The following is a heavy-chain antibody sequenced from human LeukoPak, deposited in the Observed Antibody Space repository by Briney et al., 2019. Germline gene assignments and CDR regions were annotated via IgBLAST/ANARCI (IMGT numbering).Heavy chain of an antibody. CDR2: ISYDGSNK. V-gene: IGHV3-30*18. D-gene: IGHD2-15*01. CDR1: GFTFSSYG. J-gene: IGHJ6*02. Sequence: GGSLRLSCAASGFTFSSYGMHWVRQAPGKGLEWVAVISYDGSNKYYADSVKGRFTISRDNSKNTLCMQMKSLRAEDTAVYYCAKGVAATNYYYYYYGMDVWGQGTTVTVSS. CDR3: AKGVAATNYYYYYYGMDV.